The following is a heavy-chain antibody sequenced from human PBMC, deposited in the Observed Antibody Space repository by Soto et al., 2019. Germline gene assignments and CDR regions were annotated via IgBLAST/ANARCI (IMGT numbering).Heavy chain of an antibody. Sequence: QVQLVESGGGVVQPGRSLRLSCAASGFTFSSYGMHWVRQAPGKGLEWWAVISYDGSNKYYADSVKGRFTISRDNSKNTLYLRMNSLRAEDTAVYYCAKGDDSSGYYYYYYYGMDVWGQGTTVTVSS. CDR3: AKGDDSSGYYYYYYYGMDV. D-gene: IGHD3-22*01. J-gene: IGHJ6*02. CDR1: GFTFSSYG. CDR2: ISYDGSNK. V-gene: IGHV3-30*18.